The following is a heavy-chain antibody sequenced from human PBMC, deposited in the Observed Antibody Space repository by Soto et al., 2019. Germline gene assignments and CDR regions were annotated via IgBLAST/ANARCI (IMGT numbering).Heavy chain of an antibody. CDR3: AIWSIGYSGSQDAFDI. Sequence: GASVKVSCKASGYTFTSYYMHWVRQAPGQGLEWMGIINPSGGSTSYAQKFQGRVTMTRDTSTSTVYMELSSLRSEDTAVYYCAIWSIGYSGSQDAFDIWGQGTMVTVSS. CDR2: INPSGGST. V-gene: IGHV1-46*03. J-gene: IGHJ3*02. D-gene: IGHD5-12*01. CDR1: GYTFTSYY.